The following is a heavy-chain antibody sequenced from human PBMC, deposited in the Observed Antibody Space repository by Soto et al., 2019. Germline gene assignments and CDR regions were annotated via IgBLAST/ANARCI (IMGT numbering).Heavy chain of an antibody. V-gene: IGHV4-31*03. CDR1: GGSISSGGYY. CDR3: ARSPRTYCTNGVCYYYYMDV. Sequence: SETLSLTCTVSGGSISSGGYYWSWIRQHPGKGLEWIGYIYYSGSTYYNPSLKSRVTISVDTSKNQFSLKLSPVTAADTAVYYCARSPRTYCTNGVCYYYYMDVWGKGTTVTVSS. J-gene: IGHJ6*03. D-gene: IGHD2-8*01. CDR2: IYYSGST.